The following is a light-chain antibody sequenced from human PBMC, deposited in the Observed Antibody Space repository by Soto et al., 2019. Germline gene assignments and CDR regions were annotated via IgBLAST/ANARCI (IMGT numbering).Light chain of an antibody. CDR3: QQRNNCPPIT. V-gene: IGKV3-11*01. Sequence: EIVLTQSPATLSLSPGERATLSCRASQSVSSYLAWYQQKPGQAPRLLIYDASNRANGIPASFSGSGSGTDVTLTISSLEPEDFAVYYCQQRNNCPPITFGQGTRLEIK. J-gene: IGKJ5*01. CDR1: QSVSSY. CDR2: DAS.